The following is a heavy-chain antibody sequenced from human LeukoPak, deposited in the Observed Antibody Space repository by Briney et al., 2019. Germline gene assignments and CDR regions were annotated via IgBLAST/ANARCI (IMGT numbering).Heavy chain of an antibody. D-gene: IGHD6-6*01. V-gene: IGHV3-7*01. J-gene: IGHJ5*02. Sequence: PGGSLRLSCAASGFTLSTFWMSWVRQAPGKGLEWVANIKRDGSDKFYVDSVKGRFTISRGNAKNSLYLQMNSLRAEDTAVYYCASHQSSRRWFDPWGQGTLVTVSS. CDR1: GFTLSTFW. CDR2: IKRDGSDK. CDR3: ASHQSSRRWFDP.